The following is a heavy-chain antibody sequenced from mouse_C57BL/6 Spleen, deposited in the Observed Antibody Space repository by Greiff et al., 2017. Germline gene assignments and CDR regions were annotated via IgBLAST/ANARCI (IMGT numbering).Heavy chain of an antibody. CDR2: IDPETGGT. CDR3: TRGGPAQATDY. V-gene: IGHV1-15*01. CDR1: GYTFTDYE. D-gene: IGHD3-2*02. Sequence: QVQLQQSGAELVRPGASVTLSCKASGYTFTDYEMHWVKQTPVHGLEWIGAIDPETGGTAYNQKFKSKAILTADKSSSTAYMELRSLTSEDSAVYYGTRGGPAQATDYWGQGTTLTVSS. J-gene: IGHJ2*01.